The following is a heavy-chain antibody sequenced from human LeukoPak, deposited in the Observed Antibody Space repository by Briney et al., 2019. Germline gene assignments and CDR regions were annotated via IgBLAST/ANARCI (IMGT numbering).Heavy chain of an antibody. J-gene: IGHJ3*02. CDR1: GFTFSSYA. CDR2: ISGSGGST. D-gene: IGHD3-22*01. V-gene: IGHV3-23*01. Sequence: GGSLRLSCAASGFTFSSYAMSWVRQAPGKGLEWVSAISGSGGSTYYADSVKGRFTISRDNSKNTLYLQMNSLRAEDTAVYYCAKPKYYDSSGSPVPWLDAFDIWGQGTMVTVSS. CDR3: AKPKYYDSSGSPVPWLDAFDI.